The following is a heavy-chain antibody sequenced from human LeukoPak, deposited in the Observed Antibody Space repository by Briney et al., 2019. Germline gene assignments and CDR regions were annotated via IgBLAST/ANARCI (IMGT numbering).Heavy chain of an antibody. CDR2: VHYSGST. CDR1: GGSISSGGYY. Sequence: SETLSLTCTVSGGSISSGGYYWSWIRQHPGKGLEWIGYVHYSGSTYYNPSLKSRVTISVDTSKNQFSLKLSSVTAADTAVYYCARGPRGPFDYWGQGTLVTVSS. J-gene: IGHJ4*02. CDR3: ARGPRGPFDY. D-gene: IGHD3-16*01. V-gene: IGHV4-31*03.